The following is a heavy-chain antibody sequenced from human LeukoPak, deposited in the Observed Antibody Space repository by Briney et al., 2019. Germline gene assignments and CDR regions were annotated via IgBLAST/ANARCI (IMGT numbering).Heavy chain of an antibody. D-gene: IGHD3-22*01. J-gene: IGHJ4*02. CDR1: GYTFTSYY. Sequence: ASVKVSCKASGYTFTSYYMHWVRQAPGQGLEWMGIINPSGGSTSYAQKFQGRVTMTRDTSTSTVYMELSSLRSEDTAVYYCAGGGYYYDSSGYYYFDYWGQGTLVTVSS. CDR3: AGGGYYYDSSGYYYFDY. V-gene: IGHV1-46*01. CDR2: INPSGGST.